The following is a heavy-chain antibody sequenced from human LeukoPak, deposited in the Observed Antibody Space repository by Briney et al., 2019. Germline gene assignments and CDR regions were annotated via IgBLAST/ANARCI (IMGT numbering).Heavy chain of an antibody. J-gene: IGHJ4*02. CDR1: GGSISSSPYY. D-gene: IGHD5-12*01. CDR2: VYYSGST. CDR3: AKDRIAYSGYAYDY. Sequence: SETLSLTCTVSGGSISSSPYYWGWIRQPPGKGLEWIGSVYYSGSTYYNPSLKSRVTISVDTSKNQFSLKLSSVTAEDTAVYYCAKDRIAYSGYAYDYWGQGTLVTVSS. V-gene: IGHV4-39*07.